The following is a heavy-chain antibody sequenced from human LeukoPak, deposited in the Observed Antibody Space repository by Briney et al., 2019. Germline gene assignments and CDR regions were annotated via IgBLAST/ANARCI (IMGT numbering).Heavy chain of an antibody. CDR3: ARRVPGRSGNWFDP. CDR2: MNYGGST. CDR1: GGSISNNDYF. Sequence: SETLSLTCTVSGGSISNNDYFWGWIRQPPGKGLELIGSMNYGGSTHDNPSLKSRVTISVDTSKNQVSLKLSSVTAADTAVYYCARRVPGRSGNWFDPWGQGTLVTVSS. J-gene: IGHJ5*02. D-gene: IGHD2-2*01. V-gene: IGHV4-39*01.